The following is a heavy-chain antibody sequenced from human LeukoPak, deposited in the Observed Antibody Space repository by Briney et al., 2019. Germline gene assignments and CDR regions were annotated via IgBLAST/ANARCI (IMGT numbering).Heavy chain of an antibody. CDR2: IYYSGST. CDR1: GGSISSYY. CDR3: ARDMADYYDSSGINWFDP. V-gene: IGHV4-59*01. J-gene: IGHJ5*02. D-gene: IGHD3-22*01. Sequence: SETLSLTCTVSGGSISSYYWSWIRQPPGKGLEWIGYIYYSGSTNYNPSLESRVTISVDTSKNQFSLKLSSVTAADTAVYYCARDMADYYDSSGINWFDPWGQGTLVTVSS.